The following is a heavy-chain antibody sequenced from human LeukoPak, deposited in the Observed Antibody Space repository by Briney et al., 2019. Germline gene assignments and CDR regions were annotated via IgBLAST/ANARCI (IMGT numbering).Heavy chain of an antibody. CDR3: ARGPDYSSSYYYYYYMDV. J-gene: IGHJ6*03. CDR2: ISYDGSNK. Sequence: GSSLRLSCAASGFTFSSHAMHWVRQAPGKGLEWVALISYDGSNKYNADSVKGRLTISRDNSKNTLYLQMNSLRAEDTAVYYCARGPDYSSSYYYYYYMDVWGKGTTVTVSS. V-gene: IGHV3-30*04. CDR1: GFTFSSHA. D-gene: IGHD3-22*01.